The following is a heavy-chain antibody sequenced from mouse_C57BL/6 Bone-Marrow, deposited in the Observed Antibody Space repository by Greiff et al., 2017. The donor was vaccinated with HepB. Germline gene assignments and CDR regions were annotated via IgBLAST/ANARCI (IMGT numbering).Heavy chain of an antibody. D-gene: IGHD1-1*01. Sequence: VQLQQSGAELVRPGTSVKVSCKASGYAFTNYLIEWVKQRPGQGLEWIGVINPGSGGTNYNEKFKGKATLTADKSSSTAYMQLSSLTSEDSAVYFCARDRYGSRDYAMDYWGQGTSVTVSS. V-gene: IGHV1-54*01. CDR3: ARDRYGSRDYAMDY. CDR1: GYAFTNYL. J-gene: IGHJ4*01. CDR2: INPGSGGT.